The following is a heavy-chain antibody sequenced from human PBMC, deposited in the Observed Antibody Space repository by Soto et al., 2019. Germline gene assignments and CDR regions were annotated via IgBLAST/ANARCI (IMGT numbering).Heavy chain of an antibody. Sequence: QVQLVQSGAEVKKPGSSVKVSCKASGGTFSSYAISWVRQAPGQGLEWMGGIIPIFGTANYAQKFQGRVTXXAXEXXSTAYMELSSLRSEDTAVYYCARGKLERYYYGMDVWGQGTTVTVSS. J-gene: IGHJ6*02. D-gene: IGHD1-1*01. CDR1: GGTFSSYA. V-gene: IGHV1-69*12. CDR2: IIPIFGTA. CDR3: ARGKLERYYYGMDV.